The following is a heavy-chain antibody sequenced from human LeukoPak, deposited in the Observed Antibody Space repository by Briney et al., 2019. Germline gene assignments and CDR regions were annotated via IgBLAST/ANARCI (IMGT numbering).Heavy chain of an antibody. J-gene: IGHJ4*02. CDR3: ARDHYFDISGYLDY. CDR1: GFTFSSYG. D-gene: IGHD3-22*01. CDR2: ISYDGTKQ. Sequence: PGGSLRLSCAASGFTFSSYGMHWVRQAPGKGLEWVAVISYDGTKQYFADSVKGRFTISRDNVKNSLYLEMNSLRVEDSAVYYCARDHYFDISGYLDYWGQGTPVTVSS. V-gene: IGHV3-30*19.